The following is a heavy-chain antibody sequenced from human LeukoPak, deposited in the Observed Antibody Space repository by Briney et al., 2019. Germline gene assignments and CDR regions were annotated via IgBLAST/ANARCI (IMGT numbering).Heavy chain of an antibody. Sequence: GGSLRLSCAASGFTFSSYLMSWVRQAPGKGLEWVANIKQDGSEKYYVDSVKGRFTISRDNAKNSLYLQMNSLRAEDTAVYYCARGTDYYDSSGYSLDAFDIWGQGTMVTVSS. D-gene: IGHD3-22*01. CDR1: GFTFSSYL. CDR2: IKQDGSEK. CDR3: ARGTDYYDSSGYSLDAFDI. J-gene: IGHJ3*02. V-gene: IGHV3-7*01.